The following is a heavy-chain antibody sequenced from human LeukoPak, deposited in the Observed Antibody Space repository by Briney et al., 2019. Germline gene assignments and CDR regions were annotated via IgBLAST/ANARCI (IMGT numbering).Heavy chain of an antibody. D-gene: IGHD6-19*01. CDR2: IYYSGST. V-gene: IGHV4-59*12. CDR3: ARVCGLGSSGWYTNHYYYYMDV. CDR1: GGSISSYY. Sequence: SETLSLTCTVSGGSISSYYWSWIRQPPGKGLEWIGSIYYSGSTYYNPSLKSRVTISVDTSKNQFSLKLSSVTAADTAVYYCARVCGLGSSGWYTNHYYYYMDVWGKGTTVTVSS. J-gene: IGHJ6*03.